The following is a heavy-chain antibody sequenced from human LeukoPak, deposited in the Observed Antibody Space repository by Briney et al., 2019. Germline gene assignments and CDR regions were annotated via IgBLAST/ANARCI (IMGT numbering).Heavy chain of an antibody. D-gene: IGHD3-22*01. Sequence: GGSLRLSCAASGFTFTTYWMHWVRQAPGKGLVWVSRINSDGSSARYADSVKGRFTISRDNAKNTLYLHMNSLRAEDTAVYYCAREYYDSSGTPYFDYWGQGTLVTVSS. CDR2: INSDGSSA. V-gene: IGHV3-74*01. J-gene: IGHJ4*02. CDR1: GFTFTTYW. CDR3: AREYYDSSGTPYFDY.